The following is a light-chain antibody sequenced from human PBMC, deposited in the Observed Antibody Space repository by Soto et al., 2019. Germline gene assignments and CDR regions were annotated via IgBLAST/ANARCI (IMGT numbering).Light chain of an antibody. J-gene: IGKJ3*01. CDR3: MQALQTPRT. CDR2: LGS. CDR1: QSLLHSNGYNY. V-gene: IGKV2-28*01. Sequence: DIVMTQSPLSLPVTPGEPASISCRSSQSLLHSNGYNYLDWYLQKPGQSPQVPIYLGSNRASGVPDRFSGSGSGTDFTLKISRVEAEDVGVYYCMQALQTPRTFGPGTKVDIK.